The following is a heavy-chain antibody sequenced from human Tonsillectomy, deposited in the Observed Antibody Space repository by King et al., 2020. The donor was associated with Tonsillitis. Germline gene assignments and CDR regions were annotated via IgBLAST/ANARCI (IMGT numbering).Heavy chain of an antibody. J-gene: IGHJ4*02. CDR3: ARAPPGQAYFDH. V-gene: IGHV3-74*01. Sequence: VQLVESGGGLVQPGGSLRLSCAASGFTFSSYWMHWVRQAPGKGLVWVSRINSDGTSTTYADSVKGRFTISRDNVKNTLYLQTNSLRAEDTAGYYCARAPPGQAYFDHWGQGTLVSVSS. CDR1: GFTFSSYW. CDR2: INSDGTST.